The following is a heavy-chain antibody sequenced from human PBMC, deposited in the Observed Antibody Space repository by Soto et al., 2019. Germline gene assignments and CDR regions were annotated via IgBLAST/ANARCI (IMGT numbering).Heavy chain of an antibody. CDR3: ARALFDFWSGYFFPFGGRHFDY. CDR2: MNPNSGNT. CDR1: GYTFTSYD. D-gene: IGHD3-3*01. Sequence: QVPLVQSGAEVKKPGASVKVSCKASGYTFTSYDINWVRQATGQGLEWMGWMNPNSGNTGYAQKFQGRVTMTRNTSISTAYMELSSLRSEDTAVYYCARALFDFWSGYFFPFGGRHFDYWGQGTLVTVSS. J-gene: IGHJ4*02. V-gene: IGHV1-8*01.